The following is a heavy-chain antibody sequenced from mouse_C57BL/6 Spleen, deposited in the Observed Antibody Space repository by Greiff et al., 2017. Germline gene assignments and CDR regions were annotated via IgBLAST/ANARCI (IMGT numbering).Heavy chain of an antibody. CDR3: ARRGLGNYGGSAMDY. CDR2: ISDGGSYT. Sequence: EVKVVESGGGLVKPGGSLKLSCAASGFTFSSYAMSWVRQTPEKRLEWVATISDGGSYTYYPDNVKGRFTISRDNAKNNLYLQMSHLKSEDTAMYYCARRGLGNYGGSAMDYWGQGTSVTVSS. V-gene: IGHV5-4*03. CDR1: GFTFSSYA. J-gene: IGHJ4*01. D-gene: IGHD2-1*01.